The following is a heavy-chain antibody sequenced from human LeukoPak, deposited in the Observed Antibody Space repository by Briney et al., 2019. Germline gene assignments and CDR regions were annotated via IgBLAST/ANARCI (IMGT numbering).Heavy chain of an antibody. D-gene: IGHD6-19*01. V-gene: IGHV3-23*01. CDR1: GFTFSSYA. Sequence: GGSLRLSCAASGFTFSSYAMSWVRQAPGKGLEWVSAISGSGGSTYYADSVKGRFTISRDNSKNTLYLQMNSLRAENTAVYYCAKVTRAVAGSDAFDYWGQGTLVTVSS. CDR2: ISGSGGST. J-gene: IGHJ4*02. CDR3: AKVTRAVAGSDAFDY.